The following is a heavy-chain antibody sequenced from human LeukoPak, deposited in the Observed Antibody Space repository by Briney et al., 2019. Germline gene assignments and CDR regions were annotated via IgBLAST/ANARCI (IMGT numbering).Heavy chain of an antibody. J-gene: IGHJ5*02. CDR2: IYYSGST. Sequence: SETLSLTCTVSGGSISSYYWSWIRQPPGKGLEWIGYIYYSGSTNYNPSLKSRVTISVDTSKNQFSLKLSSVTAADTAVYYSARDVPTYNWFDPWGQGTLVTVSS. CDR1: GGSISSYY. CDR3: ARDVPTYNWFDP. D-gene: IGHD3-10*02. V-gene: IGHV4-59*01.